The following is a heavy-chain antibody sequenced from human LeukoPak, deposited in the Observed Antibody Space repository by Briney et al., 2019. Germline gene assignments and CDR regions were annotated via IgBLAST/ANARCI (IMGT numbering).Heavy chain of an antibody. D-gene: IGHD7-27*01. CDR2: VYYTGST. J-gene: IGHJ4*02. V-gene: IGHV4-59*01. CDR3: ATNTGTVFDY. Sequence: SETLSLTCTVSGDFITAYYWSWIRQPPGKGREWIGYVYYTGSTEYNPSLRSRVTISLEMSKHQFSLDLTSVTAADTAVYYCATNTGTVFDYWGQGALVTVSS. CDR1: GDFITAYY.